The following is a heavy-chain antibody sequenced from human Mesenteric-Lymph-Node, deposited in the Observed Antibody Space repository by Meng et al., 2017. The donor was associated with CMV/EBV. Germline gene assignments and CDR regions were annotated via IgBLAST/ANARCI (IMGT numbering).Heavy chain of an antibody. D-gene: IGHD3-22*01. CDR1: GGSIISSDYF. CDR3: ARDGRSSGYYQYYYYGMDV. J-gene: IGHJ6*02. Sequence: SETLSLTCTVSGGSIISSDYFWGWIRQPPGKGLEWIGYIYYSGSTNYNPSLKSRVTISVDTSKNQFSLKLSSVTAADTAVYYCARDGRSSGYYQYYYYGMDVWGQGTTVTVSS. V-gene: IGHV4-61*08. CDR2: IYYSGST.